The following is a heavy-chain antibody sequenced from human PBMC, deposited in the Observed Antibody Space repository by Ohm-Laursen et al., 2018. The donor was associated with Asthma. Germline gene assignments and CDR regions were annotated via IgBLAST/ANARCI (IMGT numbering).Heavy chain of an antibody. CDR3: ARRRGVYYFDY. CDR1: GFTFSTYW. V-gene: IGHV3-74*01. Sequence: SLRLSCAASGFTFSTYWMHWVRQAPGKGLVWVSRVYGDGSNTIYADSVKGRFTISRDNAKNTLYLQMNSLRAEDTAVYYCARRRGVYYFDYWGQGTLVTVSS. J-gene: IGHJ4*02. CDR2: VYGDGSNT. D-gene: IGHD2-8*01.